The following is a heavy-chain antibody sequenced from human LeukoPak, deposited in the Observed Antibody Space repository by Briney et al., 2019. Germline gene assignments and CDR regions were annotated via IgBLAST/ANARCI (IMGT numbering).Heavy chain of an antibody. CDR3: ARESRYYHSGNYVTAMDV. CDR2: VSVSSTYI. V-gene: IGHV3-21*01. D-gene: IGHD3-10*01. J-gene: IGHJ6*02. Sequence: GGSLRLSCAASGFTFSSYSMNWVRQAPGKGLEWVAYVSVSSTYIFYADSLKARFTVSRDNAKRSMYLQISGLRVEDTAVYYCARESRYYHSGNYVTAMDVWGQGATVTVSS. CDR1: GFTFSSYS.